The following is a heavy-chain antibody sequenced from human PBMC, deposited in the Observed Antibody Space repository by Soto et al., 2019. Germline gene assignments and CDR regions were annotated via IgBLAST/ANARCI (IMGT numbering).Heavy chain of an antibody. J-gene: IGHJ4*02. D-gene: IGHD3-16*02. Sequence: QVQLVESGGGLVKPGGSLRLSCAASGFTFSDYYMSLIRQAPGKGLEWVSNISSSSSYTNYADSVKGRFTISRDNAKNSLYLQMNSLRAEDTSVYYCARDPVWGSYLEGDYFDYWGQGTLVPVSS. CDR2: ISSSSSYT. V-gene: IGHV3-11*06. CDR1: GFTFSDYY. CDR3: ARDPVWGSYLEGDYFDY.